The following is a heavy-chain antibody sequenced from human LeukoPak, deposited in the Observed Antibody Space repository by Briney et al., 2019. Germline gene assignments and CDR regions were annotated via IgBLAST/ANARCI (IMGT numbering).Heavy chain of an antibody. J-gene: IGHJ6*02. Sequence: ASVKVSCKASDYTFTSYGISWVRQAPGQGLEWMGWISAYNGNTNYAQKLQGRVTMTTDTSTSTASMELRSLRSDDTAVYYCATEVDAVAGYGMDVWGQGTTVTVSS. CDR3: ATEVDAVAGYGMDV. CDR1: DYTFTSYG. D-gene: IGHD6-19*01. V-gene: IGHV1-18*01. CDR2: ISAYNGNT.